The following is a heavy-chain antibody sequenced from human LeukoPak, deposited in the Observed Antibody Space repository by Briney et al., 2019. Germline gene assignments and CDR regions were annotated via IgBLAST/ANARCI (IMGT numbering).Heavy chain of an antibody. CDR2: ISAYNGNT. Sequence: ASVKVSCKASGYTFTSYGISWVRQAPGQGLEWMGWISAYNGNTNCAQKLQGRVTMTTDTSTSTAYMELRSLRSDDTAVYYCARDAGLRWYPYYYYYMDVWGKGTTVTVSS. D-gene: IGHD4-23*01. CDR3: ARDAGLRWYPYYYYYMDV. CDR1: GYTFTSYG. J-gene: IGHJ6*03. V-gene: IGHV1-18*01.